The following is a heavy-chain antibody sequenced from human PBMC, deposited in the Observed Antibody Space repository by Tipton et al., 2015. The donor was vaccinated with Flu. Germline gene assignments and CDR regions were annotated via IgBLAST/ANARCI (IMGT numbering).Heavy chain of an antibody. Sequence: LRLSCTVSGGSISSYHWSWIRQPAGKGLEWIGRIYTSGSTNYNPSLKSRVTMSVDTSKNQFSLKLSSVTAADTAVYYCARDPRDYYYYGTDVWGQGTTVTVSS. V-gene: IGHV4-4*07. CDR1: GGSISSYH. J-gene: IGHJ6*02. CDR3: ARDPRDYYYYGTDV. CDR2: IYTSGST.